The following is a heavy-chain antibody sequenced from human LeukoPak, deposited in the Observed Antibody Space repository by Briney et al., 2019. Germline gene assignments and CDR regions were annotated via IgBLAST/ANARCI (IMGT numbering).Heavy chain of an antibody. CDR3: ARGQGYSYGYEWFDP. CDR1: GYSISSGYY. J-gene: IGHJ5*02. D-gene: IGHD5-18*01. Sequence: PSETLSLTCTVSGYSISSGYYWGWIRQPPGKGLEWIGGIHHSGTTYYNPSLKSRVTISVDTSKNQLSLKLSSVTAADTAVYYCARGQGYSYGYEWFDPWGQGTLVTVSS. V-gene: IGHV4-38-2*02. CDR2: IHHSGTT.